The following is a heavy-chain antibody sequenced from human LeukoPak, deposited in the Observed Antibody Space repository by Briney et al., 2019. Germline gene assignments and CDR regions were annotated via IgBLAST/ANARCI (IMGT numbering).Heavy chain of an antibody. CDR2: ISSSSSTI. Sequence: GGSLRLSCAASGFTFSSYSMNWVRQAPGKGLEWVSYISSSSSTIYYADSVKGRFTISRDNAKNSLYLQMNSLRAEDTAVYYCARDPSGIDSGAFDIWGQGTMVTVSS. V-gene: IGHV3-48*01. J-gene: IGHJ3*02. CDR3: ARDPSGIDSGAFDI. D-gene: IGHD2-15*01. CDR1: GFTFSSYS.